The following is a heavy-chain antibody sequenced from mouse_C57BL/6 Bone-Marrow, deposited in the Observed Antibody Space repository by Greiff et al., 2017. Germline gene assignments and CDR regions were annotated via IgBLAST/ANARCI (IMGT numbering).Heavy chain of an antibody. CDR1: GYTFTSYW. J-gene: IGHJ4*01. Sequence: QVQLQQPGAELVRPGSSVKLSCKASGYTFTSYWMDWVKQRPGQGLEWIGNISPSDSETHYNQKFKDKAKLTLDKSSSTAYMQLSSLTSEDSAVDYCARFYDYDGGYAMDYWCQGTSVTVSS. V-gene: IGHV1-61*01. D-gene: IGHD2-4*01. CDR3: ARFYDYDGGYAMDY. CDR2: ISPSDSET.